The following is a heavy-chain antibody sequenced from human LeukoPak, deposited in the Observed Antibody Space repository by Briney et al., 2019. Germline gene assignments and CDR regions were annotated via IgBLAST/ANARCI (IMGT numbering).Heavy chain of an antibody. J-gene: IGHJ3*02. CDR3: ARPYYYDSSGYWYAFDI. CDR2: IYYSGST. D-gene: IGHD3-22*01. Sequence: SETLSLTCTVSGGSISSSSYYWGWIRQPPGKGLEWIGSIYYSGSTYYNPSLKSRVTISVDTSKNQFSLKLSSVTAADTAVYYCARPYYYDSSGYWYAFDIWGQGTMVTVSS. CDR1: GGSISSSSYY. V-gene: IGHV4-39*01.